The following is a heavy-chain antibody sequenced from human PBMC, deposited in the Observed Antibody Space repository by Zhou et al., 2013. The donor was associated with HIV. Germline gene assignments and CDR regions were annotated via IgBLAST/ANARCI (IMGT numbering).Heavy chain of an antibody. CDR3: ARTHITGTTFGIAY. D-gene: IGHD1-20*01. CDR1: GYTFTAYY. Sequence: QVQLVQSGADVKKPGSSVKVSCMASGYTFTAYYMHWVRQAPGQGLEWMGWLNPNTGGTRYAQNFQGRVTMTSDTSITTAYMELNSLRSDDTAVYYCARTHITGTTFGIAYWGQGTLVTVSS. J-gene: IGHJ4*02. V-gene: IGHV1-2*02. CDR2: LNPNTGGT.